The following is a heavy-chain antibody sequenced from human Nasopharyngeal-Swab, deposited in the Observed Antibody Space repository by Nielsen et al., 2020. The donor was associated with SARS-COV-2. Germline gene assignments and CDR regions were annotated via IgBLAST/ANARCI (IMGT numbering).Heavy chain of an antibody. CDR1: GFTFSKYW. CDR2: INSDGSST. V-gene: IGHV3-74*01. J-gene: IGHJ4*02. CDR3: ARDVVTAIPYFDY. Sequence: GGSLRLSCAASGFTFSKYWMHWVRQAPGKGLVWVSRINSDGSSTSYADCVKGRFTISRENAKNTLYLQMNSLTAEDTAVYYCARDVVTAIPYFDYWGQGTLVTVSS. D-gene: IGHD2-21*02.